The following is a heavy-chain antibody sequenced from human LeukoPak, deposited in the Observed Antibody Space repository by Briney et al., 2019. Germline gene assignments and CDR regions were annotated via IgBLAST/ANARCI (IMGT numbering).Heavy chain of an antibody. CDR2: IYYSGST. V-gene: IGHV4-61*01. D-gene: IGHD5-24*01. J-gene: IGHJ4*02. CDR3: ARDSVTREMATRYDY. Sequence: PSETLSHTCTVSGGSVSSGSYYWSWIRQPPGKGLEWIGYIYYSGSTNYNPSLKSRVTISVDTSKNQFSLKLSSVTAADTAVYYCARDSVTREMATRYDYWGQGTLVTVSS. CDR1: GGSVSSGSYY.